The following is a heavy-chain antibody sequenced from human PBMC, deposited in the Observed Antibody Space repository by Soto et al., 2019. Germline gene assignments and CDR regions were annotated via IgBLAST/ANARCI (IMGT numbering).Heavy chain of an antibody. V-gene: IGHV4-31*03. D-gene: IGHD2-2*02. Sequence: LSLTCTVSGGSISSGGYYWSWIRQHPWRGLEWIGYIYYSGSTYYNPSLKSRVTISVDTSKNQFSLKLSSVTAADTAVYYCARDRPYCSSTSCYKRPGEFDYWGQGALVTVSS. J-gene: IGHJ4*02. CDR2: IYYSGST. CDR3: ARDRPYCSSTSCYKRPGEFDY. CDR1: GGSISSGGYY.